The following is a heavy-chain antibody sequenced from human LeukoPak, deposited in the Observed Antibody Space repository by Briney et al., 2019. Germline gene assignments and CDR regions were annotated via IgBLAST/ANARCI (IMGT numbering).Heavy chain of an antibody. CDR3: AVVQAQTFDY. V-gene: IGHV3-66*01. Sequence: GGSLRLSCAASGFTVSSNYMSWVRQAPGKGLEWVSVIYSGGSTYYADSVKGRFTISRDNSKNTLYLQMNSLGAEDTAVYYCAVVQAQTFDYWGQGTLVTVSS. CDR2: IYSGGST. CDR1: GFTVSSNY. J-gene: IGHJ4*02. D-gene: IGHD2-21*01.